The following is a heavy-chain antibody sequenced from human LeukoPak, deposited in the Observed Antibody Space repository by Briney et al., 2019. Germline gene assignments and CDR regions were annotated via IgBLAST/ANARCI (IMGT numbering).Heavy chain of an antibody. CDR1: GFTFCSYD. D-gene: IGHD2-21*02. V-gene: IGHV3-48*02. CDR3: ARDLSDVTLDY. J-gene: IGHJ4*02. CDR2: IRSTGRYR. Sequence: GGSLRLSCTASGFTFCSYDINWIRQAPGKGVEWISYIRSTGRYRYYSDSVTGRFSISRDNAKNLVYLQMNGLRDDDTAVYYCARDLSDVTLDYWGQGTLVTVSS.